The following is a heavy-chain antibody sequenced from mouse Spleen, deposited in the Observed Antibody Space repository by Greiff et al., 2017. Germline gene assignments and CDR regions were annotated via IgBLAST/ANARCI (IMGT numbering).Heavy chain of an antibody. CDR2: ISSGGSYT. CDR1: GFTFSSYA. J-gene: IGHJ1*01. CDR3: ARRPTVVATYPYWYFDV. D-gene: IGHD1-1*01. Sequence: DVHLVESGGGLVKPGGSLKLSCAASGFTFSSYAMSWVRQTPEKRLEWVATISSGGSYTYYPDSVKGRFTISRDNAKNTLYLQMSSLRSEDTAMYYCARRPTVVATYPYWYFDVWGAGTTVTVSS. V-gene: IGHV5-9-3*01.